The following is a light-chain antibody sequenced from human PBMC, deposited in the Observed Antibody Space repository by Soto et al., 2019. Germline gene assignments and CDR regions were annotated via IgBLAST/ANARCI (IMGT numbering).Light chain of an antibody. V-gene: IGLV2-14*01. CDR1: SSDVGSYKY. CDR2: EVN. CDR3: SSYTSTNTWV. J-gene: IGLJ7*01. Sequence: QSALTQPASVSGSPGQSITISCTATSSDVGSYKYVSWFQQHPGEAPKLLIYEVNNRPSGVSNRFSASKSGNTASLTISGLQAEDEADYYCSSYTSTNTWVFGGGTQLTVL.